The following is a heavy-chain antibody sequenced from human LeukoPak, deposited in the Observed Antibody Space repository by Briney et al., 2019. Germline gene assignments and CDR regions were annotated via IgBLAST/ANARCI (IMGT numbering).Heavy chain of an antibody. J-gene: IGHJ5*02. V-gene: IGHV3-64*04. CDR3: AKVGPGNWFDP. CDR1: GFTFSSYA. Sequence: GGSLRLSCSASGFTFSSYAMHWVRQAPGKGLVYVSTISSNGDSTYYADSVKGRFTISRDNSKNTLYLQMNSLRAEDTAVYYCAKVGPGNWFDPWGQGTLVTVSS. CDR2: ISSNGDST. D-gene: IGHD3-10*01.